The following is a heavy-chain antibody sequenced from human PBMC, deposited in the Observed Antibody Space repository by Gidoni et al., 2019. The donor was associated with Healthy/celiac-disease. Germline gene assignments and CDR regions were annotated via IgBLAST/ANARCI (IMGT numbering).Heavy chain of an antibody. CDR1: GGSFSGYY. Sequence: QVQLQQWGAGLLKPSETLSLPCAVYGGSFSGYYWSWIRKPPGKGLEWIGEINHSGSTNYNPSLKSRVTISVDTSKNQFSLKLSSVTAADTAVYYCARGDTVVTDYWYFDLWGRGTLVTVSS. V-gene: IGHV4-34*01. CDR3: ARGDTVVTDYWYFDL. J-gene: IGHJ2*01. CDR2: INHSGST. D-gene: IGHD2-15*01.